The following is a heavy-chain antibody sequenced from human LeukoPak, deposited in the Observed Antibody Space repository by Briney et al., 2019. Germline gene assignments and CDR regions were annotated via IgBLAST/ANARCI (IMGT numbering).Heavy chain of an antibody. CDR1: GFTFSSYS. D-gene: IGHD6-13*01. Sequence: GGSLRLSCAASGFTFSSYSMNWVRQAPGKGLEWVSYISSSSTIYYADSVKGRFTISRDNAKNSLYLQMNSLRAEDTAVYYCASSHIAAADTHRYWGQGTLVTVSS. V-gene: IGHV3-48*04. J-gene: IGHJ4*02. CDR3: ASSHIAAADTHRY. CDR2: ISSSSTI.